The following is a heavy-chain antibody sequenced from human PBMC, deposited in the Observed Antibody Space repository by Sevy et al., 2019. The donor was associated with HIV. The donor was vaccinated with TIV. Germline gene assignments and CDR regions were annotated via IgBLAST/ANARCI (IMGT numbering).Heavy chain of an antibody. J-gene: IGHJ4*02. V-gene: IGHV3-23*01. CDR2: ISGSGYLT. Sequence: GGSLRLSCAASGFTISSYAMSWVRQAPGKGLEWVSAISGSGYLTYYTDSVKGRLTISRDNSKNTLYLQMNSLRAEDTAVYYCAKEGGGYYYDSSGLFDYWGQGTLVTVSS. D-gene: IGHD3-22*01. CDR3: AKEGGGYYYDSSGLFDY. CDR1: GFTISSYA.